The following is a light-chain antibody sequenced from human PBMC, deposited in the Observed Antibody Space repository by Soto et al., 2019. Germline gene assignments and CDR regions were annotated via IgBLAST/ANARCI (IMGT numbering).Light chain of an antibody. CDR2: DTS. J-gene: IGKJ1*01. V-gene: IGKV3-11*01. Sequence: EIVLTQSPATLSVSPGEGVTRSCRASQSIGTYLAWYRQRPGQAPRLLIYDTSNRATGTPDRFSGSGSGTDCTLTLSSLEPEDFAVYYCQHRLDWPLTFGQGSKVDIK. CDR3: QHRLDWPLT. CDR1: QSIGTY.